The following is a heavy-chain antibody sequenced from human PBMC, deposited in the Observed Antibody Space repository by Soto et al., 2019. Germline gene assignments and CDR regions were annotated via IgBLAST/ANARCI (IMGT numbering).Heavy chain of an antibody. CDR2: ISGSGTTT. V-gene: IGHV3-48*02. J-gene: IGHJ5*02. Sequence: GGSLRLSCAASGFPFSSKSVNWVRQAPGKGLEWVSYISGSGTTTRYADSVKGRFTLSRDNAKNSLFLDMNSLTDEDTAVYYCARDLNWTFDHWGRGTLVTVSS. CDR1: GFPFSSKS. CDR3: ARDLNWTFDH. D-gene: IGHD3-3*01.